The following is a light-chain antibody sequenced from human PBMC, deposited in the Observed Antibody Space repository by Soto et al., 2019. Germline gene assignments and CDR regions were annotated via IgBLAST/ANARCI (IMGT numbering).Light chain of an antibody. J-gene: IGLJ1*01. CDR1: SSDVGGYNY. CDR3: SSYAGSNNFV. V-gene: IGLV2-8*01. CDR2: EVS. Sequence: QSVLTQPPSASGSPGQPVTISCTGTSSDVGGYNYVSWYQQHPGKAPKLMIYEVSKWPSGVPDRFSGSKSGNTASLTVSGLQAEDEADYYCSSYAGSNNFVFGTGTKLTVL.